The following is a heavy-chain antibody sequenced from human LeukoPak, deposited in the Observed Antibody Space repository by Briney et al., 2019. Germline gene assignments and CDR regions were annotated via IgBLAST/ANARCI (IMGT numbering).Heavy chain of an antibody. CDR2: IYHSGST. CDR1: GGSISSGGYS. J-gene: IGHJ4*02. V-gene: IGHV4-30-2*01. D-gene: IGHD5-18*01. CDR3: ASGRGYSYGHFDY. Sequence: KSSETLSLTCAVSGGSISSGGYSWSWIRQPPGKGLEWIGYIYHSGSTYYNPSPKSRVTISVDRSKSQFSLKLSSVTAADTAVYYCASGRGYSYGHFDYWGQGTLVTVSS.